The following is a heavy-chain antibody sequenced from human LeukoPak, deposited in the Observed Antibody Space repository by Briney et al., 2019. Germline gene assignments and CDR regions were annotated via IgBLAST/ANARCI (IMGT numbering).Heavy chain of an antibody. CDR1: GLTVSSSY. J-gene: IGHJ4*02. D-gene: IGHD4-11*01. Sequence: PGGSLRLSCAASGLTVSSSYMSWVRQAPGKGLEWVSIIYNDGSTYYADSMKGRFTISRDNSKNTLYLQMNSLRAEDTAVYYCAKDHSNYFYYFDYWGQGTLVTVSS. CDR3: AKDHSNYFYYFDY. V-gene: IGHV3-53*05. CDR2: IYNDGST.